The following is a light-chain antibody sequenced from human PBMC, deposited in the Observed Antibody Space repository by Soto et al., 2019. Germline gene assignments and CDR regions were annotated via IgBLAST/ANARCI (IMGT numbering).Light chain of an antibody. CDR3: CSYAGSSTPVV. CDR2: EGS. J-gene: IGLJ2*01. V-gene: IGLV2-23*01. Sequence: QSALTQPAFVSGSPGQSITISCTGTSSDVGSYNLVSWYQQHPGKAPKLMIYEGSKRPSGVSNRFSGSKSGNTASLTISGLQAEDEADYYCCSYAGSSTPVVFGGGTQLTVL. CDR1: SSDVGSYNL.